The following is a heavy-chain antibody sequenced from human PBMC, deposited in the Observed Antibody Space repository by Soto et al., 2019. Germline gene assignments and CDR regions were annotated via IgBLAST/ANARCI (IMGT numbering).Heavy chain of an antibody. D-gene: IGHD2-2*01. Sequence: QVQLVQSGAEVKKPGASVKVSCKASGYTFTSYDINWVRQATGQGLEWMGWMNPNSGNTGYAQKFQGRVTMTRNTSISTAYMELSSLRSEDTAVYYCARGRFEYQQIDLYYYYMDVWGKGTTVTVSS. CDR1: GYTFTSYD. V-gene: IGHV1-8*01. CDR2: MNPNSGNT. CDR3: ARGRFEYQQIDLYYYYMDV. J-gene: IGHJ6*03.